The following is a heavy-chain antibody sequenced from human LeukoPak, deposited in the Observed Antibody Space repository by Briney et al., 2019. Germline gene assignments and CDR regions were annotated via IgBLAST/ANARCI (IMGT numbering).Heavy chain of an antibody. CDR3: ARGLVVVPAAIGSWFDP. J-gene: IGHJ5*02. CDR1: GGTFSSYA. CDR2: IIPIFGTA. Sequence: GASVKVSCKASGGTFSSYAISWVRQAPGQGLEWMGGIIPIFGTANYAQKFQGRVTITTDESTSTAYMELSSLRSEDTAVYYCARGLVVVPAAIGSWFDPWGQGTLVTVSS. V-gene: IGHV1-69*05. D-gene: IGHD2-2*01.